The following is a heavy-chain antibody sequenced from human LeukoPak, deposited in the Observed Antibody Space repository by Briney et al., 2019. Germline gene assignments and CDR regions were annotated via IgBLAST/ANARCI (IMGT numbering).Heavy chain of an antibody. Sequence: GRSLRLSCAASGSTFSGYWMAWVRQAPGGGLEWVAAINPEGSENNYVDPVKGRFTISRDNAKNSVYLQMDTLRAEDTAVYYCARDDYLGYWGQGTLVTVSS. CDR1: GSTFSGYW. CDR3: ARDDYLGY. J-gene: IGHJ4*02. CDR2: INPEGSEN. V-gene: IGHV3-7*03. D-gene: IGHD3-16*01.